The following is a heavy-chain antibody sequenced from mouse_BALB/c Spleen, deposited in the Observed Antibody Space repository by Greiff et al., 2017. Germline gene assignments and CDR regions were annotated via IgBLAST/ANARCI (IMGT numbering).Heavy chain of an antibody. CDR3: ARSGFRIPACFAY. Sequence: QVQLKESGAELVKPGSSVKISCKASGFAFSSYWMNWVKQRPGQGLEWIGQIYPGDGDTNYNGKFKGKATLTADKSSSTAYMQLSSLTSEDTAVYFCARSGFRIPACFAYWGQGTLVTVSA. CDR2: IYPGDGDT. V-gene: IGHV1-80*01. D-gene: IGHD3-2*02. CDR1: GFAFSSYW. J-gene: IGHJ3*01.